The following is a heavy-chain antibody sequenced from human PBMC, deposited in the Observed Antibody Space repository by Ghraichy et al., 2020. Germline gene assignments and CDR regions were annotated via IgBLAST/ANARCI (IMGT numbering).Heavy chain of an antibody. J-gene: IGHJ5*02. CDR1: GYTFTSYD. CDR3: ARGSQYSGYDHNWFDP. Sequence: ASVKVSCKASGYTFTSYDINWVRQATGQGLEWMGWTTPNNGNTGYAQKFQGRVTMTWDTSINTAYMELSSLRSEDTAVYYCARGSQYSGYDHNWFDPWGQGTLVTVSS. V-gene: IGHV1-8*01. CDR2: TTPNNGNT. D-gene: IGHD5-12*01.